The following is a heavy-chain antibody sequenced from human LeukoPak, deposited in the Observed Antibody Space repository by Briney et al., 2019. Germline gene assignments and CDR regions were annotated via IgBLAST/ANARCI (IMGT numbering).Heavy chain of an antibody. V-gene: IGHV4-4*07. Sequence: SETLSLTCTVSGGSISSYYWSWIRQPPGEGLEWSGRIYTSESTNYNPSLKSRVTMSVDTSKNQFSLKLSSVTAADTAVYYCAREDYYYYYMDVWGKGTTVTVSS. J-gene: IGHJ6*03. CDR1: GGSISSYY. CDR2: IYTSEST. CDR3: AREDYYYYYMDV.